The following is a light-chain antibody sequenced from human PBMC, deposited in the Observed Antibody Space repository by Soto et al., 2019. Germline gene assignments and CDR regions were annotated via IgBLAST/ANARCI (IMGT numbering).Light chain of an antibody. CDR3: SSYTSSSTYV. J-gene: IGLJ1*01. V-gene: IGLV2-14*01. Sequence: LTQPASVSGSPGQSITISCTGTSSDVGGYNYVSWYQQHPGKAPKLMIYDVSNRPSGVSNRFPGSKSGNTASLTISGLQAEDEADYYCSSYTSSSTYVFGTGTKVTVL. CDR2: DVS. CDR1: SSDVGGYNY.